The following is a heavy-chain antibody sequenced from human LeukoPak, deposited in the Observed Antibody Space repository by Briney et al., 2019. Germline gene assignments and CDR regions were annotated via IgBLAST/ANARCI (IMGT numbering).Heavy chain of an antibody. CDR2: ISSSSSSI. CDR1: GFTFSSYS. V-gene: IGHV3-48*01. J-gene: IGHJ4*02. D-gene: IGHD2-2*01. CDR3: ARGYCSSTSCAFDY. Sequence: PGGSLRLSCAASGFTFSSYSMNWVRQAPGKGLEWVSYISSSSSSIYYADSVKGRFTISRDTAKNSLFLQMNSLRAEDTAVYHCARGYCSSTSCAFDYWGQGTLVTVSS.